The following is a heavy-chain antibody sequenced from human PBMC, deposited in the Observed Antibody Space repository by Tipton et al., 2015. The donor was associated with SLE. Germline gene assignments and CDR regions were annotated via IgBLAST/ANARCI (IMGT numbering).Heavy chain of an antibody. Sequence: TLSLTCTVSGGSISSSTYYWAWIRQPPGKGLEWIGSNDYGGDTYSIPSLKSRVTISLDTSRNQFSLKFNSVTAADTAVYYCARPQTNNYGSGGPFDDWAQGTLVSVSS. CDR3: ARPQTNNYGSGGPFDD. V-gene: IGHV4-39*07. J-gene: IGHJ4*02. D-gene: IGHD3-10*01. CDR2: NDYGGDT. CDR1: GGSISSSTYY.